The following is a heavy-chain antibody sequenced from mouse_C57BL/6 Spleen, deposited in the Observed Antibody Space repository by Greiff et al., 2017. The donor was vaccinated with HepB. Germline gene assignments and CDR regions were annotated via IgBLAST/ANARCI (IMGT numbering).Heavy chain of an antibody. J-gene: IGHJ3*01. D-gene: IGHD2-2*01. CDR2: INPNNGGT. Sequence: EVQLQQSGPELVKPGASVKIPCKASGYTFTDYNMDWVKQSHGKSLEWIGDINPNNGGTIYNQKFKGKATLTVAKSSSTAYMELRSLTSEDTAVYYCARRYGVTTEFAYWGQGTLVTVSA. CDR3: ARRYGVTTEFAY. V-gene: IGHV1-18*01. CDR1: GYTFTDYN.